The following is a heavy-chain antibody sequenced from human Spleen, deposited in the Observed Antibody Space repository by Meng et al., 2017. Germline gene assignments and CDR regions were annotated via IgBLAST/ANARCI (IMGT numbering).Heavy chain of an antibody. J-gene: IGHJ4*02. CDR2: ITWNSGII. CDR1: GFTFDDYA. V-gene: IGHV3-9*01. D-gene: IGHD4-11*01. Sequence: GGSLRLSCVASGFTFDDYAMHWVRQVPGKGLEWVSGITWNSGIIGYADSVKGRFTISRDNAKSSLYLQMSSLRVEDTAVYYCTRGHPSKFDYWGQGTLVTVSS. CDR3: TRGHPSKFDY.